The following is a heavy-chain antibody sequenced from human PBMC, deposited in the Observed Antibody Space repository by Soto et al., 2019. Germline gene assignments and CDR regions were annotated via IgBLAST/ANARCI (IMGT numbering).Heavy chain of an antibody. V-gene: IGHV4-4*02. CDR3: ARCGDYRFDY. Sequence: QVQLQESGPGLVKPSGTLTLTCAVSGVSISSSTWWSWVRQPPGKGLEWIGEIYHSGSTNYSPSLKSRVTISVDESKNQFSLMLSSVTAADTAVYYCARCGDYRFDYWGQGTLVTVSS. J-gene: IGHJ4*02. D-gene: IGHD4-17*01. CDR1: GVSISSSTW. CDR2: IYHSGST.